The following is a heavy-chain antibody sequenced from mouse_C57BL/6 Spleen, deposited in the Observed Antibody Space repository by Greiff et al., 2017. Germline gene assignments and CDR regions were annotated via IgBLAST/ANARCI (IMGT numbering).Heavy chain of an antibody. CDR1: GYTFTDYE. D-gene: IGHD1-1*02. J-gene: IGHJ3*01. Sequence: QVQLQQSGAELVRPGASVTLSCKASGYTFTDYEMHWVKQTPVHGLEWIGAIDPETGGTAYNQKFKGKAILTADKSSSTAYMELRSLTSEDSAVXYCTGGVYGSAWFAYWGQGTLVTVSA. CDR3: TGGVYGSAWFAY. CDR2: IDPETGGT. V-gene: IGHV1-15*01.